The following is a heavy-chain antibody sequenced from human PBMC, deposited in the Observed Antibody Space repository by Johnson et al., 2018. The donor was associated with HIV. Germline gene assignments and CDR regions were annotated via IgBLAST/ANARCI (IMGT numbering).Heavy chain of an antibody. D-gene: IGHD7-27*01. Sequence: VQLVESGGGLVQPGGSLRLSCAASGFTFSSHAMSWVRQATGKGLEWVSAIGTAGDTYYPGSVKGRFTISRENAKNSLYLQMNSLRAGDTAVYYCARGLTGDDAFDIWGQGTIVTVSS. CDR2: IGTAGDT. J-gene: IGHJ3*02. CDR1: GFTFSSHA. CDR3: ARGLTGDDAFDI. V-gene: IGHV3-13*01.